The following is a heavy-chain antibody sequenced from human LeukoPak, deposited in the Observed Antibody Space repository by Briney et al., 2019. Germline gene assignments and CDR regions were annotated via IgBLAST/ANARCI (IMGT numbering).Heavy chain of an antibody. J-gene: IGHJ4*02. Sequence: PGGSLRLSCVASGFTFSSYWMHWVRQDPRKGLVWVSRINGDGRNINYADSVRGRFTISRDNAKNSLYLQVNSLRAEDTAVYYCARDGLSGSFYPNPYDYWGQGTLVTVSS. V-gene: IGHV3-74*01. CDR1: GFTFSSYW. D-gene: IGHD1-26*01. CDR3: ARDGLSGSFYPNPYDY. CDR2: INGDGRNI.